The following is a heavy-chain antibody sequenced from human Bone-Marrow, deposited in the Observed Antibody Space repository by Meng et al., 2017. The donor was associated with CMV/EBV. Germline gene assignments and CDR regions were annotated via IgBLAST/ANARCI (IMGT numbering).Heavy chain of an antibody. V-gene: IGHV3-74*01. CDR1: GFTFSSYW. CDR2: INSDGSST. J-gene: IGHJ5*02. CDR3: ARGRYSSSWLFWSWFDP. D-gene: IGHD6-13*01. Sequence: GESLKISCAASGFTFSSYWMSWVRQAPGKGLVWVSRINSDGSSTSYADSVKGRFTISRDNAKNTLYLQMNSLRAEDTAVYYCARGRYSSSWLFWSWFDPWGQGTLVTVSS.